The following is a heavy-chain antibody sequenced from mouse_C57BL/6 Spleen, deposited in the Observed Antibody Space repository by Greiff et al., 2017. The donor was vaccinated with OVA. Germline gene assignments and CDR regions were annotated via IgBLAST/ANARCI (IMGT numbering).Heavy chain of an antibody. D-gene: IGHD1-1*01. CDR2: IYPRDGST. J-gene: IGHJ2*01. Sequence: VQLVESGPELVKPGASVKLSCKASGYTFTSYDINWVKQRPGQGLEWIGWIYPRDGSTKYNEKFKGKATLTVDTSSSTAYMELHSLTSEDSAVYFCAREWYYGSEVYFDYWGQGTTLTVSS. CDR3: AREWYYGSEVYFDY. CDR1: GYTFTSYD. V-gene: IGHV1-85*01.